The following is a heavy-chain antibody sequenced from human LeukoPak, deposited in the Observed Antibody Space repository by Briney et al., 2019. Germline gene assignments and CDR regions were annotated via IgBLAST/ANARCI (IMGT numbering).Heavy chain of an antibody. CDR1: GFTFSSYS. D-gene: IGHD6-13*01. CDR3: ARVGGQQLAHPFDY. V-gene: IGHV3-21*01. Sequence: PGGSLRLSCAASGFTFSSYSMNWVRQAPGKGLEWVSSISSSSSYIYYADSVKGRFTISRDNAKNSLYLQMNSLRAEDTAVYYCARVGGQQLAHPFDYWGQGTLVTVSS. J-gene: IGHJ4*02. CDR2: ISSSSSYI.